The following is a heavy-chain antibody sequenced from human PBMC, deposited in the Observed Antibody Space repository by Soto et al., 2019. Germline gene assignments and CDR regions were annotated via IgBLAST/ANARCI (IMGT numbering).Heavy chain of an antibody. D-gene: IGHD4-4*01. J-gene: IGHJ4*02. CDR1: RFTVDDYA. CDR2: ISWNSGRI. CDR3: ASDIGGSTITTFFHY. Sequence: EVQLVESGGGLVQPGRSLRLSCVASRFTVDDYAMHWVRQAPGKGLEWVSGISWNSGRIDYADSVKGRFTISRDNAKNSLSLQMNSLRAEDTALYYCASDIGGSTITTFFHYWGQGTLVTVSS. V-gene: IGHV3-9*01.